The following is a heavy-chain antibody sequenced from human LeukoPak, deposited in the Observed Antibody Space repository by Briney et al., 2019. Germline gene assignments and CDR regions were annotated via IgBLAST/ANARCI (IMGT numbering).Heavy chain of an antibody. Sequence: ASVNVSCKASGYTFTDYYIHWVRQAPGQGLQWMAWIHPDNGGTNYAQKFQGRVTLTTDTSISTAYMELSGLRSDDTAVLYCARWLMRATARDAFDIWGQGTLVTVSS. V-gene: IGHV1-2*02. CDR2: IHPDNGGT. D-gene: IGHD1-26*01. CDR1: GYTFTDYY. J-gene: IGHJ3*02. CDR3: ARWLMRATARDAFDI.